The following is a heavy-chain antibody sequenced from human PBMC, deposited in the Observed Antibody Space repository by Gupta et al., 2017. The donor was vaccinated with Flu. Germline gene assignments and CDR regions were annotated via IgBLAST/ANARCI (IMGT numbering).Heavy chain of an antibody. D-gene: IGHD3-10*01. CDR1: GFSFRTYG. J-gene: IGHJ6*02. CDR2: TSYDGSSN. CDR3: AKDWKWNYNNYGMNV. Sequence: QEQVVASGGGVVQPGRSLRLSCAASGFSFRTYGMHWVRQAPGKGLEWVAVTSYDGSSNNYADSVKCRFTISRDNSKNTRYLQMNRLRTEETAVYHCAKDWKWNYNNYGMNVRGHGRTVTVYS. V-gene: IGHV3-30*18.